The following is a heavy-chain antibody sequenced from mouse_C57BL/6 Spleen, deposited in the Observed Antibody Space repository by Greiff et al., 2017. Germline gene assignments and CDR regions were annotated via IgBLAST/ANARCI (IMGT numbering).Heavy chain of an antibody. J-gene: IGHJ3*01. CDR3: ARHRRYYDYWFAY. Sequence: DVKLVESGGGLVKPGGSLKLSCAASGFTFSSYTMSWVRQTPEKRLEWVATISGGGGNTYYPDSVKGRFTISRDNAKNTLYLQMSSLRSEDTALXYCARHRRYYDYWFAYWGQGTLVTVSA. CDR1: GFTFSSYT. V-gene: IGHV5-9*01. D-gene: IGHD2-4*01. CDR2: ISGGGGNT.